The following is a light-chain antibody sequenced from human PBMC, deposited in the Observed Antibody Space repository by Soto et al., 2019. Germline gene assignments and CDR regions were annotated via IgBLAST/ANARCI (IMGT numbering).Light chain of an antibody. CDR3: AAWDDSVNGCV. V-gene: IGLV1-44*01. Sequence: QSVLTQPPSASGSPGQWVTISCSGGSSNIAINNVNCYLQLPATAPNLLIYINNQRPSGGADRFSGSKSGTSASLVIAGLQSEDDGDYYCAAWDDSVNGCVFGGGTKLTVL. J-gene: IGLJ3*02. CDR2: INN. CDR1: SSNIAINN.